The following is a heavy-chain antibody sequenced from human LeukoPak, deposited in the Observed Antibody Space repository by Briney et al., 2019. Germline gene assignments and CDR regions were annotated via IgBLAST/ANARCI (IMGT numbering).Heavy chain of an antibody. D-gene: IGHD3-3*02. CDR3: ARVISYYYYMDV. Sequence: PSETLSLTCSVSGDSLSSSHTYYWGWIRQPPGKGLEWIGSSYFRGSTYSSPSLRSRVVISVDTSKNQFSLKLSSVTAADTAVYYCARVISYYYYMDVWGKGTTVTVSS. CDR2: SYFRGST. J-gene: IGHJ6*03. V-gene: IGHV4-39*07. CDR1: GDSLSSSHTYY.